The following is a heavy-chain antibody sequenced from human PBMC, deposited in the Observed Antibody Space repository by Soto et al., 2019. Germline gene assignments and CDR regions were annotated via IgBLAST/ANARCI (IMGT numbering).Heavy chain of an antibody. J-gene: IGHJ4*02. CDR2: ISYDGSNK. V-gene: IGHV3-30-3*01. CDR1: GFTFSSYA. Sequence: GGSLRLSCAASGFTFSSYAMHWVRQAPGKGLEWVAVISYDGSNKYYADSVKGRFTISRDNSKNTLYLQMNSLRAEDTAVYYCAREEAVAGHFDYWGQGTLVTVSS. D-gene: IGHD6-19*01. CDR3: AREEAVAGHFDY.